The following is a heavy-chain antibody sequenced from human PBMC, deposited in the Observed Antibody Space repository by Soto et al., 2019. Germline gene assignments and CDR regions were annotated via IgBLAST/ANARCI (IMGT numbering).Heavy chain of an antibody. V-gene: IGHV3-30-3*01. Sequence: QVQLVESGGGVVQPGRSLRLSCAASGFTFSSYGIHWVRQAPGKGLEWVSFISYDGHIKYYAEPVKGRFTISRENSKNTVYLQLNVMTAEYTALYYCARYYTGSYCTYSWGPGTLVTF. CDR1: GFTFSSYG. D-gene: IGHD1-26*01. J-gene: IGHJ4*02. CDR2: ISYDGHIK. CDR3: ARYYTGSYCTYS.